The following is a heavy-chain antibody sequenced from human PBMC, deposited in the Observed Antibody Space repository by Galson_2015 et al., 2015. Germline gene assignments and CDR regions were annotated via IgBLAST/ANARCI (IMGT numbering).Heavy chain of an antibody. Sequence: SVKVSCKVSGYTLTELSMHWVRQAPGKGLEWMGGFDPEDGETIYAQKFQGRVTMTEDTSTDTAYMELSSLRSEDTAVYYCATRNGAVAGRRDAFDIWGQGTMVTVSS. V-gene: IGHV1-24*01. CDR1: GYTLTELS. CDR2: FDPEDGET. D-gene: IGHD6-19*01. J-gene: IGHJ3*02. CDR3: ATRNGAVAGRRDAFDI.